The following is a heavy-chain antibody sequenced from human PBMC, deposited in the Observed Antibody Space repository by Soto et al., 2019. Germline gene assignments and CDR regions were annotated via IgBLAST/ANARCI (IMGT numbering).Heavy chain of an antibody. CDR3: ARGGLVTGDSLDYYDMDV. J-gene: IGHJ6*02. D-gene: IGHD3-9*01. CDR2: ISGDYGNT. Sequence: QVQLVQSGAEVKKPGASVKVSCKASGYSFSSYGLSWVRQAPGHGLEWMGWISGDYGNTIYAQNLQGRVTMTTDTSTRTAFMELRSLRYDDTAVYYCARGGLVTGDSLDYYDMDVWGQGTTVTVSS. V-gene: IGHV1-18*04. CDR1: GYSFSSYG.